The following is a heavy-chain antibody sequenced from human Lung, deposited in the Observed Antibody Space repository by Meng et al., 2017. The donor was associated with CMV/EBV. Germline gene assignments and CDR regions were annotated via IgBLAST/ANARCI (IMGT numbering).Heavy chain of an antibody. CDR2: INPSGGST. V-gene: IGHV1-46*01. CDR1: GYTFTSYY. Sequence: ASXXVSCKASGYTFTSYYMHWVRQAPGQGLEWMGIINPSGGSTSYAQKFQGRVTMTRDTSASTVYMELSSLRSEDTAVYYCARDSSGWYTNWGQGTLVTVSS. J-gene: IGHJ4*02. CDR3: ARDSSGWYTN. D-gene: IGHD6-19*01.